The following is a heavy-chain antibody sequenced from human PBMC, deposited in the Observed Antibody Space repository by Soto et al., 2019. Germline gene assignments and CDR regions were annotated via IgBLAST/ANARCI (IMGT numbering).Heavy chain of an antibody. J-gene: IGHJ6*02. V-gene: IGHV4-59*01. CDR3: ARDKDYYYGMDV. Sequence: PSETLSLTCSVSGGSISGYYWSWIRQPPGKGLEWVGYRHHSGSNNYNASLKSRVTISLDTSRNQFSLKLSSVTAAGTAVYYCARDKDYYYGMDVWGQGTTVTVS. CDR1: GGSISGYY. CDR2: RHHSGSN.